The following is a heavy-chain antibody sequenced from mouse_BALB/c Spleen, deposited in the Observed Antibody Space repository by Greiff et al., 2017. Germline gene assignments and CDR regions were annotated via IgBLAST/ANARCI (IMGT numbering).Heavy chain of an antibody. V-gene: IGHV5-6-4*01. J-gene: IGHJ1*01. CDR2: ISSGGSYT. Sequence: EVKLVESGGGLVKPGGSLKLSCAASGFTFSSYTMSWVRQTPEKRLEWVATISSGGSYTYYPDSVKGRFTISRDNAKNTLYLQMSSLKSEDSAMYYCTRESNYGGYFDVWGAGTTVTVSS. CDR1: GFTFSSYT. CDR3: TRESNYGGYFDV. D-gene: IGHD2-5*01.